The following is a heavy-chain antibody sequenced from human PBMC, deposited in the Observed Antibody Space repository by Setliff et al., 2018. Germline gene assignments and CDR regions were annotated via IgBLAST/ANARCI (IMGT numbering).Heavy chain of an antibody. V-gene: IGHV4-61*02. CDR2: VHASGSP. Sequence: SETLSLTCTVSGGSIRSGSFYWSWIRQSAEKGLEWIGRVHASGSPNYNPSFKGRVTIXXXTSTNQFXLNXNSVTAADTAVYYCAKERYFDWFFENWGQGTLVTVSS. J-gene: IGHJ4*02. CDR3: AKERYFDWFFEN. D-gene: IGHD3-9*01. CDR1: GGSIRSGSFY.